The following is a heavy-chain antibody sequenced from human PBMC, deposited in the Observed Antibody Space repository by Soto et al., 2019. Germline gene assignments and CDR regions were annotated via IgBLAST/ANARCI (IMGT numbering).Heavy chain of an antibody. CDR3: AKDQAYCSGGSCYSDAFDI. Sequence: EVQLLESGGGLVQPGGSLRLSCAASGFTFSSYAMSWVRQAPGKGLEWVSAISGSGGSTYYADSVKGRFTISRDNSKNTLYLKMNSVRAEDTAVYYCAKDQAYCSGGSCYSDAFDIWGQGTMVTVSS. D-gene: IGHD2-15*01. V-gene: IGHV3-23*01. CDR2: ISGSGGST. CDR1: GFTFSSYA. J-gene: IGHJ3*02.